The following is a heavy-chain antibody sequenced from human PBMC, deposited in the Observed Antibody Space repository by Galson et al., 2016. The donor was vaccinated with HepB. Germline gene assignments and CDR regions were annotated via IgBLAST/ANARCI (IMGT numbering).Heavy chain of an antibody. D-gene: IGHD3-22*01. CDR3: ARISADSSGYLVPCDY. Sequence: PALVKPTQTLTLTCTVSGFSLSNARMGVSWIRQPPGKALEWLAHIFSNDEKLYSTSLKSRLTISKHTSKSQVVLTMTNMDPVDTAAYYCARISADSSGYLVPCDYWGQGTLVTVSS. J-gene: IGHJ4*02. CDR2: IFSNDEK. V-gene: IGHV2-26*01. CDR1: GFSLSNARMG.